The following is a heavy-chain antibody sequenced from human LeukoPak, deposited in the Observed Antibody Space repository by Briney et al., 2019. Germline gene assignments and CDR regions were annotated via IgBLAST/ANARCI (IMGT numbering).Heavy chain of an antibody. J-gene: IGHJ4*02. V-gene: IGHV3-30*18. CDR3: AEDQRITMVRGVLWPIDY. CDR2: ISYDGSNK. CDR1: GFTFSSYG. Sequence: GGSLRLSCAASGFTFSSYGMHWVRQAPGKGLEWVAVISYDGSNKYYADSVKGRFTISRDNSKNTLYLQMNSLRAEDTAVYYCAEDQRITMVRGVLWPIDYWGQGTLVTVSS. D-gene: IGHD3-10*01.